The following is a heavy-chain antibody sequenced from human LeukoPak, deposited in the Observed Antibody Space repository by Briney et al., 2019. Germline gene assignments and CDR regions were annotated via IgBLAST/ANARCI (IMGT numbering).Heavy chain of an antibody. Sequence: SETLSLTCTVSGGPISSYYWSWIRQPPGKGLEWIGEINHSGSTNYNPSLKSRVTISVDTSKNQFSLKLSSVTAADTAVYYCASTYYDILTGYYFWFDPWGQGTLVTVSS. V-gene: IGHV4-34*01. CDR1: GGPISSYY. CDR2: INHSGST. CDR3: ASTYYDILTGYYFWFDP. D-gene: IGHD3-9*01. J-gene: IGHJ5*02.